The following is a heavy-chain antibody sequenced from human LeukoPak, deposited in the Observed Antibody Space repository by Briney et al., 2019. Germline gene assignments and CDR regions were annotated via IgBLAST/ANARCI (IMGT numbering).Heavy chain of an antibody. Sequence: GGSLRLSCAASGFTFSSYYMNWVRQAPGKGLEWVSSISSSSNYIYYADSVKGRFTISRDNSKNSLYLQMNSLGAEDTAVYYCARAPGYNWNDNYYYYMDVWGKGTTVTVSS. CDR2: ISSSSNYI. CDR1: GFTFSSYY. V-gene: IGHV3-21*01. CDR3: ARAPGYNWNDNYYYYMDV. J-gene: IGHJ6*03. D-gene: IGHD1-20*01.